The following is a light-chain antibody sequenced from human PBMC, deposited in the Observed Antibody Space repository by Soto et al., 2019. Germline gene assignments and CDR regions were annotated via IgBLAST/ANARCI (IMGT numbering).Light chain of an antibody. CDR3: LQDNDWPLST. J-gene: IGKJ5*01. CDR2: GTS. CDR1: QNISRS. V-gene: IGKV3-15*01. Sequence: EIVMTQSPVTLSVSPGERATLSCRASQNISRSLAWYQQKPGQGPSLLIYGTSTRAGGVPARFSGGGSGTEFTLTISSLQSEDSGIYYCLQDNDWPLSTFGQGTRLEIK.